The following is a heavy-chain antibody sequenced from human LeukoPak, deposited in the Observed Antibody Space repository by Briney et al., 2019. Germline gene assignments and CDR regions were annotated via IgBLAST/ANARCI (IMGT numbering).Heavy chain of an antibody. CDR3: ARGGREYFQH. V-gene: IGHV4-38-2*02. J-gene: IGHJ1*01. Sequence: PSETLSLTCTVSGYSISSGYYWGWIRQPPGKGLEWIGSIYHSGSTYYNPSLKSRVTISVDTSKNRFSLKLSSVTAADTAVYYCARGGREYFQHWGQGTLVTVSS. CDR1: GYSISSGYY. CDR2: IYHSGST.